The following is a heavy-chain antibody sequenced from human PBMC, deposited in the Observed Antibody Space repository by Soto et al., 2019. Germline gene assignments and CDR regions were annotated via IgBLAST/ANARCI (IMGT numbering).Heavy chain of an antibody. V-gene: IGHV3-23*01. D-gene: IGHD2-15*01. CDR2: ISGSGTIT. Sequence: EVQLLESGGGLVQPGGSLRLSCAASGFPFSSRAMSWVRQAPGKGLEWVSAISGSGTITYYADSVKGRFTISRDTSKNTLYLQMNSRRADDTAVYYCAEWARYCRGAECLAWGQGTLVTVSS. J-gene: IGHJ5*02. CDR3: AEWARYCRGAECLA. CDR1: GFPFSSRA.